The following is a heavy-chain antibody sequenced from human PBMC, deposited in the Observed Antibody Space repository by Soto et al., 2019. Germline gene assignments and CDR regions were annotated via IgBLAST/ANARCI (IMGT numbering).Heavy chain of an antibody. V-gene: IGHV1-18*01. CDR3: ARAGFGVTLGIIAGNWCDP. D-gene: IGHD3-10*01. CDR1: GYTFTSYG. CDR2: ISAYNGNT. Sequence: QVQLVQSGAEVKKPGASVKVSCKASGYTFTSYGISWVRQAPGQGLEWMGWISAYNGNTNYAQKLQGRVTMTTDTATSTAYMELRSLRSDDTAVYYCARAGFGVTLGIIAGNWCDPWGQGTLVTVSS. J-gene: IGHJ5*02.